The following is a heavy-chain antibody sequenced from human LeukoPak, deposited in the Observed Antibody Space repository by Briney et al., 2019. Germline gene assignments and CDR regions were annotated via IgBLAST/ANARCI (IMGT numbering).Heavy chain of an antibody. V-gene: IGHV1-8*01. Sequence: ASLKDSCKASGYTFTSYDINWGRQETGRGLEWMGWMNLTSGNPGYAQTFQGRVTMTRNTSISTAYMDLSSLRSEDTAVQYCATPPHDFWSGYYFLDYWGQGTLVTASS. CDR1: GYTFTSYD. J-gene: IGHJ4*02. D-gene: IGHD3-3*01. CDR2: MNLTSGNP. CDR3: ATPPHDFWSGYYFLDY.